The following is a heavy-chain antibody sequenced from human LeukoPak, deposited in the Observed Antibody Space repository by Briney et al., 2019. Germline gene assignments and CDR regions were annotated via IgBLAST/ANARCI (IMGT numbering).Heavy chain of an antibody. J-gene: IGHJ4*02. CDR2: IWYDGSNK. CDR3: VREYYGDYGPDY. CDR1: GFTFSSYG. D-gene: IGHD4-17*01. Sequence: GRSLRLSCAVSGFTFSSYGMHWVRQAPGKGLEWVAVIWYDGSNKYYADSVKGRFTISRDNSKNTLYLQMNSLRAEDTAVYYCVREYYGDYGPDYWGQGTLVTVSS. V-gene: IGHV3-33*01.